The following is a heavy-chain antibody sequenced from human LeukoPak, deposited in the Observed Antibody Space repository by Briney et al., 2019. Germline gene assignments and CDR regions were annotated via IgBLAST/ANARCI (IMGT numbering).Heavy chain of an antibody. Sequence: SETLSLTSSVAGGSVSNYYWSWIRQPAGKVLGWIGYVYYTGSTNYNPSLKSRVTMFEDKSKNQFSLRLYSVTVADTAVYYCARHFAYSSSSYFDYWGQGSLVTVSS. J-gene: IGHJ4*02. D-gene: IGHD6-6*01. CDR1: GGSVSNYY. CDR2: VYYTGST. V-gene: IGHV4-59*08. CDR3: ARHFAYSSSSYFDY.